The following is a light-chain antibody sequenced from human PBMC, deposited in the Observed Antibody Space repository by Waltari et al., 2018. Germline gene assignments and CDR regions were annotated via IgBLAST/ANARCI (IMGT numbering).Light chain of an antibody. CDR3: QQYNNFPWT. J-gene: IGKJ1*01. V-gene: IGKV1-5*03. CDR2: KAS. CDR1: QSISSW. Sequence: DIQMTQSPSTLSASVGARVTITCRASQSISSWLAWYQQKPGKAPKPLIYKASSLESGVPSRFSGSGSGTEFTLTINSLQPDDLANYYCQQYNNFPWTFGQGTKVEIK.